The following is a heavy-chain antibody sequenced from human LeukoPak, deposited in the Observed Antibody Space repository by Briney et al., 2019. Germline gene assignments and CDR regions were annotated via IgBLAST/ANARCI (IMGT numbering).Heavy chain of an antibody. CDR3: GKDMYSSSWNFFDY. J-gene: IGHJ4*02. Sequence: GGSLRLSCEASGFTFDDYAMHWVRQVPGKGLEWVSGITWNSGSIDYADSAKGRFTISRDNAKNSLYLQMNSLRAEDTALYYCGKDMYSSSWNFFDYWGRGTLVTVSS. CDR2: ITWNSGSI. CDR1: GFTFDDYA. D-gene: IGHD6-13*01. V-gene: IGHV3-9*01.